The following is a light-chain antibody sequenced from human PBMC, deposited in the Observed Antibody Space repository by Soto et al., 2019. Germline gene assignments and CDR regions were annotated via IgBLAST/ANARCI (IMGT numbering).Light chain of an antibody. CDR1: QGITNS. V-gene: IGKV1-27*01. CDR2: AAS. J-gene: IGKJ3*01. CDR3: QKYNSAQFP. Sequence: DIQITQSPSSLSASVGDRVTITCRASQGITNSLAWYQQKPGKIPKLLIYAASTLQSGVPSRFSGSGSGTALPLTISRLQPQDVATYYCQKYNSAQFPFGPGTKVHIK.